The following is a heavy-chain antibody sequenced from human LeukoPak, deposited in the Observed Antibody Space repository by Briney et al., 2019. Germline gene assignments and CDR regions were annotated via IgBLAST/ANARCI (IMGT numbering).Heavy chain of an antibody. Sequence: PSETLSLTCAVYGGSFSGYYWSWIRQPPGKGLEWIGEINHSGSTNYNPSLKGRVTISVDTSKNQFSLKLSSVTAADTAVYSCARGSVVVAANNWFDPWGQGTLVTVSS. CDR3: ARGSVVVAANNWFDP. CDR2: INHSGST. V-gene: IGHV4-34*01. J-gene: IGHJ5*02. D-gene: IGHD2-15*01. CDR1: GGSFSGYY.